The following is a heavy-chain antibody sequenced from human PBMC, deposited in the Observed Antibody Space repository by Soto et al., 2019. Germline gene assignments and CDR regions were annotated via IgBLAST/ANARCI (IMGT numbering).Heavy chain of an antibody. Sequence: SETLSLTCTVSGGSISSSSYYWGWIRQPPGKGLEWIGSIYYSGSTYYNPSLKSRVTISVDTSKNQFSLKLSSVTAADTAVYYCARLAILRYFDWLLLHLLANWFEPWGQGTLVTVSS. D-gene: IGHD3-9*01. CDR1: GGSISSSSYY. V-gene: IGHV4-39*01. CDR3: ARLAILRYFDWLLLHLLANWFEP. CDR2: IYYSGST. J-gene: IGHJ5*02.